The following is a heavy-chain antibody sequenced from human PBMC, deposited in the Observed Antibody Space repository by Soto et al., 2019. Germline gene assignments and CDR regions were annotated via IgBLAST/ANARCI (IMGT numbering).Heavy chain of an antibody. CDR2: ISGSGGST. V-gene: IGHV3-23*01. CDR1: GFTFSSYA. Sequence: GGSLRLACAASGFTFSSYAMSWVRQAPGKGLEWVSAISGSGGSTYYADSVRGRFTISRDNSKNTLYLQMNSLRAEDTAVYYCAKEREVGHSSGHLYWGQGTLVTVSS. J-gene: IGHJ4*02. D-gene: IGHD6-25*01. CDR3: AKEREVGHSSGHLY.